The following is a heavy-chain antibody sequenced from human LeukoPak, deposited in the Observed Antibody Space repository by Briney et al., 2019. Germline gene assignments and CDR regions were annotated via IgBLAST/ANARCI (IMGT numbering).Heavy chain of an antibody. J-gene: IGHJ6*02. CDR1: GFTFSSYG. CDR2: IWYDGSNK. CDR3: ARGSPPYYDFWGGYFHGNYYGMDV. Sequence: PGGSLRLSCAASGFTFSSYGMHWVRQAPGKGLEWVAVIWYDGSNKYYADSVKGRFTISRDNSKNTLYLQMNSLRAEDTAVYYCARGSPPYYDFWGGYFHGNYYGMDVWGQGTTVTVSS. D-gene: IGHD3-3*01. V-gene: IGHV3-33*01.